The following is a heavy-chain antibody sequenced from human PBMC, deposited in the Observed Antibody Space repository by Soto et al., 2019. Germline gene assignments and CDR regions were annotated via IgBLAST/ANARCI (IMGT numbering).Heavy chain of an antibody. D-gene: IGHD3-10*01. Sequence: ASETLSLTCSVSGGSVRSGNHFWNWIRQPPGRGLEWLGYMYYTGVTNYNPSLKSRVSMSVDTSKNQFSLKLTSLTAADTAVYYCAGGGEPLGYYGLDVWGQGTTVTVSS. CDR1: GGSVRSGNHF. V-gene: IGHV4-61*01. J-gene: IGHJ6*02. CDR3: AGGGEPLGYYGLDV. CDR2: MYYTGVT.